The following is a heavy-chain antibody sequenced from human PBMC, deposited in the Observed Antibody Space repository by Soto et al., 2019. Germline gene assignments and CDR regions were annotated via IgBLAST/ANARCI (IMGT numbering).Heavy chain of an antibody. V-gene: IGHV3-7*05. CDR1: GFTFSSGG. Sequence: GGSLRLSCAASGFTFSSGGMSWVRQAPGKGLEWVANIKQDGSEKYYVDSVKGRFTISRDNAKNSLYLQMNSLRAEDTAVYYCARWRSYYYGMDVWGQGTTVTVSS. J-gene: IGHJ6*02. CDR3: ARWRSYYYGMDV. D-gene: IGHD3-3*01. CDR2: IKQDGSEK.